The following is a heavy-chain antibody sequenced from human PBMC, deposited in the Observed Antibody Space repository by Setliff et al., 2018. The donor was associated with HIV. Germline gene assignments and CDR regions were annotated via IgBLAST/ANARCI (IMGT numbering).Heavy chain of an antibody. CDR3: ARHSGVASPNWFDP. V-gene: IGHV4-38-2*01. J-gene: IGHJ5*02. CDR1: SYSISSGYY. CDR2: IYHSGST. Sequence: SETLSLTCAVSSYSISSGYYWGWIRQPPGKGLEWIGNIYHSGSTYYNPSLKSRVTISVDTSKNQFSLKLSSVTATDTAVYYCARHSGVASPNWFDPWGQGSLVTVSS. D-gene: IGHD3-10*01.